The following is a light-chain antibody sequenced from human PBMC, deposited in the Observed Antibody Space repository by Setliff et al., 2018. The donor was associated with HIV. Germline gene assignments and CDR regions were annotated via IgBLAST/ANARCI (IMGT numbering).Light chain of an antibody. CDR3: CSYTGTSTFV. CDR2: EVS. V-gene: IGLV2-23*02. Sequence: ALAQPASVSGSPGQSITISCTGTSSDVGSYDLVSWYQQHPGKAPKVMIYEVSKRPSGVSNRFSGSKSGNTASLTISGLQAEDEADYYCCSYTGTSTFVFGIGTKVTVL. CDR1: SSDVGSYDL. J-gene: IGLJ1*01.